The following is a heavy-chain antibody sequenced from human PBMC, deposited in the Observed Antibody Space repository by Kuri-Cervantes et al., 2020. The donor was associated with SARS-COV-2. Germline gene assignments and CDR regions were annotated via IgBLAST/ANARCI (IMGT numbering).Heavy chain of an antibody. D-gene: IGHD3-22*01. Sequence: SETLSLTCAVYGGSFSGYYWSWICQPPGKGLEWIGEINHSGSTNYNPSLKSRVTISVDTSKNQFSLKLSSVTAADTAVYYCARDRSRAYYYDSSGFGAWGQGTLVTVSS. CDR1: GGSFSGYY. CDR3: ARDRSRAYYYDSSGFGA. CDR2: INHSGST. J-gene: IGHJ5*02. V-gene: IGHV4-34*01.